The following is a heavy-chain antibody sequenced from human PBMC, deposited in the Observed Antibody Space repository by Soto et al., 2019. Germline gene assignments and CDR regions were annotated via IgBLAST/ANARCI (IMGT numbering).Heavy chain of an antibody. D-gene: IGHD6-19*01. Sequence: QVQLVQSGAEVREPGASVKVSCKASGYSFTSLDINWVRQTAGQGLEWMGWREPSTGRTGYAQKFQGRVTMTRDTSTSTVYMELSSLRSEDTAVYYCASALYSSGWYEGDYWGQGTLVTVSS. J-gene: IGHJ4*02. CDR2: REPSTGRT. CDR3: ASALYSSGWYEGDY. V-gene: IGHV1-8*01. CDR1: GYSFTSLD.